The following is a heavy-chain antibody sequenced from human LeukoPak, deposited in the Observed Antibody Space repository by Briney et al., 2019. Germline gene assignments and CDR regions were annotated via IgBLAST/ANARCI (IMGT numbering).Heavy chain of an antibody. D-gene: IGHD6-13*01. CDR2: LNPNSDTT. J-gene: IGHJ3*02. Sequence: ASVKVSFKSSGYTFTSYDINWVRQPTGQGLEGMGWLNPNSDTTGYAQKFQGRLTMSRNTSISTVYMELSSLRSEDTAVYYCARGGFGSSDFDIWGQGTMVTVSS. V-gene: IGHV1-8*01. CDR3: ARGGFGSSDFDI. CDR1: GYTFTSYD.